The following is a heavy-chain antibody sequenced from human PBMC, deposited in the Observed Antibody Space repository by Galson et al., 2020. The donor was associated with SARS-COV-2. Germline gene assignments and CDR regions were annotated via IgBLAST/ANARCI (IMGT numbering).Heavy chain of an antibody. CDR3: VRTQADYCSSFSCIFYFAS. D-gene: IGHD2-2*01. Sequence: ASETLSLTCTVSGGSVSGDGDAWSCVRQSPGTGLEWIGYVSRSGRTSYNPSLNTRFSMSLDRSENQFSLELTSVTAADTAMYYCVRTQADYCSSFSCIFYFASWGQGSLVTVSS. J-gene: IGHJ4*02. CDR1: GGSVSGDGDA. V-gene: IGHV4-30-2*06. CDR2: VSRSGRT.